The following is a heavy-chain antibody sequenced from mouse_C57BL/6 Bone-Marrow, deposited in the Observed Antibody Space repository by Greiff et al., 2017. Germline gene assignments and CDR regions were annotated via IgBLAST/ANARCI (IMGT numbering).Heavy chain of an antibody. D-gene: IGHD1-1*01. CDR2: ISDGGSYT. Sequence: QVVESGGGLVKPGGSLKLSCAASGFTFSSYAMSWVRQTPEKRLEWVATISDGGSYTYYPDNVKGRFTISRDNAKNNLYLQMSHLKSEDTAMYYCARESNYGSSWGFAYWGQGTLVTVSA. J-gene: IGHJ3*01. CDR1: GFTFSSYA. V-gene: IGHV5-4*01. CDR3: ARESNYGSSWGFAY.